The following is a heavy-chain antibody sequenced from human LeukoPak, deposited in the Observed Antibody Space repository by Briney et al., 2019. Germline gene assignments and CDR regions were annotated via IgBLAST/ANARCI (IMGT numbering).Heavy chain of an antibody. CDR3: AKDTKDYYYMDV. J-gene: IGHJ6*03. D-gene: IGHD2-15*01. Sequence: GGSLRLSCAASGFTFSSYGMHWVRQAPGKGLEWVAVIWYDGSNKYYADSVKGRFTISRDNSKNTLYLQMNSLRAEDTAVYYCAKDTKDYYYMDVWGKGTTVTDSS. CDR1: GFTFSSYG. V-gene: IGHV3-33*06. CDR2: IWYDGSNK.